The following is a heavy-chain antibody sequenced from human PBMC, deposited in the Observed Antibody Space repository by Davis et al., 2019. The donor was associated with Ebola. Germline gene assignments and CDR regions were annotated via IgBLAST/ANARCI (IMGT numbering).Heavy chain of an antibody. CDR1: GFTFSSYG. D-gene: IGHD2-15*01. J-gene: IGHJ6*02. CDR3: ASGGYCSGGSCFYYGMDV. Sequence: GESLKISCAASGFTFSSYGMHWVRQAPGKGLEWVAVIWYDGSNKYYADSVKGRFTISRDNSKNTLYLQMNSLRAEDTAVYYCASGGYCSGGSCFYYGMDVWGQGTTVTVSS. V-gene: IGHV3-33*01. CDR2: IWYDGSNK.